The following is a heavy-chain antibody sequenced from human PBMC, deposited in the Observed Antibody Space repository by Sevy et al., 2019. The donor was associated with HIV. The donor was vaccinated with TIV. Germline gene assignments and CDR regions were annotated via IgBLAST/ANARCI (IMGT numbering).Heavy chain of an antibody. J-gene: IGHJ4*02. CDR3: ARGTVTAIGVDY. V-gene: IGHV3-21*01. D-gene: IGHD4-17*01. Sequence: GGSLRLSCAASGFTFSSYSMNWVRQAPGKGLEWVSSISSSSSYIYYADSVKGRFTISRDNAKNSLYLQMNSLRAEDTAVYYCARGTVTAIGVDYWGQGTLVTVSS. CDR1: GFTFSSYS. CDR2: ISSSSSYI.